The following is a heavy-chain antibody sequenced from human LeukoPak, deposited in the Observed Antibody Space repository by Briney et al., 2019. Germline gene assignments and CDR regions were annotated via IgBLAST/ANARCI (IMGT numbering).Heavy chain of an antibody. V-gene: IGHV3-21*01. Sequence: GGSLRLSCAASGFTFSSYNMNWVRQAPGKGLEWVSLISSSSSYIYYADSARGQFTISRDNAKNSLYLQMNSLRSEDTAVYYCVRDPGYGDYIWGQGTLVTVSS. J-gene: IGHJ4*02. CDR1: GFTFSSYN. CDR2: ISSSSSYI. D-gene: IGHD4-17*01. CDR3: VRDPGYGDYI.